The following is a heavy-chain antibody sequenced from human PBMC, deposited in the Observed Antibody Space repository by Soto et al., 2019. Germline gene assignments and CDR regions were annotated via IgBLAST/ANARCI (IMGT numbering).Heavy chain of an antibody. V-gene: IGHV3-23*01. Sequence: GAPTVACAASGFCISRYAPNCDRHTPRNRRERVSAISGSGGSTYYADSVKGRFTISRDNSKNTLYLQMNSLRAEDTAVYYCAKDGRPVLRYFDWLLLMLDYWGQGTLVTVSS. CDR3: AKDGRPVLRYFDWLLLMLDY. CDR2: ISGSGGST. J-gene: IGHJ4*02. CDR1: GFCISRYA. D-gene: IGHD3-9*01.